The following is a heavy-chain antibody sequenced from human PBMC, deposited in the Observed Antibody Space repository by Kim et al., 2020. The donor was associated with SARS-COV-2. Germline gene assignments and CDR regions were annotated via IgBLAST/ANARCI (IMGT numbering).Heavy chain of an antibody. CDR1: GGPITTSSAY. V-gene: IGHV4-39*01. CDR2: IRYSGTT. CDR3: ARDFFDSYKVMDV. J-gene: IGHJ6*02. Sequence: SETLSLTCTVSGGPITTSSAYWGWIRQPPGKGLEWIGHIRYSGTTYYNPSLQSRVAISVDTSKKQFSLRLNSLIAADTALYYCARDFFDSYKVMDVWGQG. D-gene: IGHD3-10*01.